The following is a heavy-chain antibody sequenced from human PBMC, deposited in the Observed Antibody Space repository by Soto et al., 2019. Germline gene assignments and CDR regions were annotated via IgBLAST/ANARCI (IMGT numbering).Heavy chain of an antibody. D-gene: IGHD6-6*01. CDR3: ARNVTYSSCLSQYSGMDD. CDR2: IVPMFGTA. CDR1: GGTFANFI. Sequence: QVQLVQSGAEVKEPGSSVKVSCKASGGTFANFIMNWVRQTPGQGLEWMGGIVPMFGTATYAEKFKGRVRISATESTSTADKELTSLRSEDTAVYYCARNVTYSSCLSQYSGMDDWGQGTKVTV. J-gene: IGHJ6*02. V-gene: IGHV1-69*01.